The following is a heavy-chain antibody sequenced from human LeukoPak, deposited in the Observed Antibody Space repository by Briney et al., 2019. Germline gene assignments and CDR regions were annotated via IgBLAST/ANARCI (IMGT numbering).Heavy chain of an antibody. J-gene: IGHJ4*02. Sequence: GGSLRLSCAASGFTFSSYGMHWVRQAPGKGLEWVAVIWYDGSNKHYADSVKGQFTISRDNSKNTLYLQMNSLRAEDTAVYYCARVERDDYGDYFDYWGQGTLVTVSS. V-gene: IGHV3-33*01. CDR1: GFTFSSYG. CDR3: ARVERDDYGDYFDY. CDR2: IWYDGSNK. D-gene: IGHD4-17*01.